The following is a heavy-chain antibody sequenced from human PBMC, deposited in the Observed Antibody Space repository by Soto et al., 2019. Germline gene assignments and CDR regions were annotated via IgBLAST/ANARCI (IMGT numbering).Heavy chain of an antibody. Sequence: GASVKVSCKASGSTFTSYYMYWVRQAPGQGLEWMGRINPSGGSTNYAQKFQGRVTMTRDTSTSTVYMELSSLRAEDTALYYCAIHRWELGPPDYWGQGTLVTVSS. CDR2: INPSGGST. CDR1: GSTFTSYY. D-gene: IGHD1-26*01. CDR3: AIHRWELGPPDY. V-gene: IGHV1-46*01. J-gene: IGHJ4*02.